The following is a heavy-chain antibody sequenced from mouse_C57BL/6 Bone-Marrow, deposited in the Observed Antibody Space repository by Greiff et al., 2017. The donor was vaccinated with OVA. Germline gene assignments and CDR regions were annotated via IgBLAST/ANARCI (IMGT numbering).Heavy chain of an antibody. Sequence: DVQLVESGGGLVKPGGSLKLSCAASGFTFSSYAMSWVRQTPEKRLEWVATISYGGSYTYYPDNVKGRFTITRDNAKNDLYLQMSHLKSEDTAMYYCARANYYGSRNWYFDVWGTGTTVTVSS. CDR3: ARANYYGSRNWYFDV. CDR2: ISYGGSYT. D-gene: IGHD1-1*01. CDR1: GFTFSSYA. J-gene: IGHJ1*03. V-gene: IGHV5-4*01.